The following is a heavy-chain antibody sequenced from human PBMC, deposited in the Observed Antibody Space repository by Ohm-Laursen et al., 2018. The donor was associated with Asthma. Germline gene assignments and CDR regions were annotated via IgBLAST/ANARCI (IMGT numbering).Heavy chain of an antibody. Sequence: TQTLTLTGAISGDSVSSNSAAWNWIRQSPSRGLEWLGRTYYRSKWYNDYAVSVKSRITINPDTSKNQFSLQLNSVTPEDTAVYYCARGSGPWAPFDCWGQGTLVTVSS. CDR2: TYYRSKWYN. CDR1: GDSVSSNSAA. V-gene: IGHV6-1*01. CDR3: ARGSGPWAPFDC. J-gene: IGHJ4*02. D-gene: IGHD3-3*01.